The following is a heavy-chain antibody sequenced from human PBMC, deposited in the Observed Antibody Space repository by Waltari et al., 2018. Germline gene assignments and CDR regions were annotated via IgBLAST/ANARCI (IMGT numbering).Heavy chain of an antibody. CDR1: GGSISSYY. CDR2: IYYSGST. V-gene: IGHV4-59*01. CDR3: ARGYQLPPYRDAFDI. D-gene: IGHD2-2*01. Sequence: QVQLQESGPGLVKPSETLSLTCTVSGGSISSYYWSWIRQPPGKGLEWIGYIYYSGSTNDNPSRKSRVTRAVDTSKNQFSLKLSSVTAADTAVYYCARGYQLPPYRDAFDIWGQGTMVTVSS. J-gene: IGHJ3*02.